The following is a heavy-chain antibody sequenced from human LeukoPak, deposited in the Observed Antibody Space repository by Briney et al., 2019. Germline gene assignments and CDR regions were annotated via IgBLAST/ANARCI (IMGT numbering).Heavy chain of an antibody. Sequence: SGPALVKPTQTLTLTCTFSGFSLSTSGMCVSWIRQPPGKALEWLARIDWDDDKYYSTSLKTRLTISKDTSKNHVVLIMTNMDPVDTATYYCASTTVAAYPAPMDVWGQGTTVTASS. CDR2: IDWDDDK. J-gene: IGHJ6*02. V-gene: IGHV2-70*11. CDR3: ASTTVAAYPAPMDV. CDR1: GFSLSTSGMC. D-gene: IGHD6-19*01.